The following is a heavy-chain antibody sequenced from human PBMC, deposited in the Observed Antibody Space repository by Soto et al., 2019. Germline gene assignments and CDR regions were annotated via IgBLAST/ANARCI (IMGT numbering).Heavy chain of an antibody. Sequence: QVQLQESGPGLVKPSQTLSLTCTVSGGSISSGGYYWNWIRQHPGKGLEWIGYIYYIGSTYYNPSLESRVTIALDTSKTQFSLKLSSVTAADTAVYYCARSVFPWGQGTLVTVSS. CDR3: ARSVFP. V-gene: IGHV4-31*03. CDR1: GGSISSGGYY. J-gene: IGHJ5*02. CDR2: IYYIGST.